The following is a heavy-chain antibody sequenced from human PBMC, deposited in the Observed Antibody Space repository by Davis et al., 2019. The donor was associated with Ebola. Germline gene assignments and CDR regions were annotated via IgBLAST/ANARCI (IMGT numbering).Heavy chain of an antibody. V-gene: IGHV5-51*01. CDR2: IYPGDSDT. J-gene: IGHJ3*02. Sequence: PGGSLRLSCKGSGYSFTTYWIGWVRQMPGKGLEWMGIIYPGDSDTRYSPSLKGQVTISADKSISTAYLQWSSLKASDTAMYYCASQGASDIWGQGTMVTVSS. CDR1: GYSFTTYW. D-gene: IGHD4/OR15-4a*01. CDR3: ASQGASDI.